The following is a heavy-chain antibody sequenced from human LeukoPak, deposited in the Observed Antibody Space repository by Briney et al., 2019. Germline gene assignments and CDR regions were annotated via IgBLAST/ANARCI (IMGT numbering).Heavy chain of an antibody. D-gene: IGHD1-7*01. V-gene: IGHV3-33*01. CDR3: ARGANNWNYRSYFDF. J-gene: IGHJ4*02. Sequence: PGGSLRLSCAASGFTFSSYGMRWVRQAPGKGLEWVAVIWYDGSNKYYADSVKGRFTISRDNSKNTLYLQMNSLRAEDTAVYYCARGANNWNYRSYFDFWDQGTLVTVSS. CDR1: GFTFSSYG. CDR2: IWYDGSNK.